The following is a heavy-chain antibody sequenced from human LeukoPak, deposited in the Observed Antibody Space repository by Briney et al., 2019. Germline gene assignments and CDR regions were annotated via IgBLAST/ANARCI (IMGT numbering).Heavy chain of an antibody. CDR3: ARAMTTFGAPIPVY. CDR2: INPNDGTT. J-gene: IGHJ4*02. Sequence: ASVKVSCKASGYTFTTYFINWVRQAPGQGLEWMGVINPNDGTTKSAQEFQGRVTMTRDTSTSTVYMELNSLRSDDTAVYYCARAMTTFGAPIPVYWGQGTLVTVSS. D-gene: IGHD3-3*01. V-gene: IGHV1-46*01. CDR1: GYTFTTYF.